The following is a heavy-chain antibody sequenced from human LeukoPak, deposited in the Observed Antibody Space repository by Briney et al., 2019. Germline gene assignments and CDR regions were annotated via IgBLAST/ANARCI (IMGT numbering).Heavy chain of an antibody. CDR3: ARSPQSSSSWLRYYYGMDV. Sequence: PSGGSLRLSCAASGFTFSSYAMSWVRQAPGKGLEWVSAISGSGGSTYYADSVKGRFTISRDNSKNTLYLQMNSLRADDTAVYYCARSPQSSSSWLRYYYGMDVWGQGTTVTVSS. CDR1: GFTFSSYA. V-gene: IGHV3-23*01. D-gene: IGHD6-13*01. J-gene: IGHJ6*02. CDR2: ISGSGGST.